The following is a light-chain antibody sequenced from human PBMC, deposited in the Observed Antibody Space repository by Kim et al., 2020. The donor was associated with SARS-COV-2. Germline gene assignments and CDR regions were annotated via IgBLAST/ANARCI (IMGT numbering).Light chain of an antibody. CDR2: DNN. Sequence: GQKVTISCSGSNSNIGNNYVSWYQQLPGTAPKLLIYDNNQRPSGIPDRFSGSKSDTSATLGITGLQTGDEADYYCGTWDGSLSAAVFGGGTQLTVL. J-gene: IGLJ3*02. CDR3: GTWDGSLSAAV. CDR1: NSNIGNNY. V-gene: IGLV1-51*01.